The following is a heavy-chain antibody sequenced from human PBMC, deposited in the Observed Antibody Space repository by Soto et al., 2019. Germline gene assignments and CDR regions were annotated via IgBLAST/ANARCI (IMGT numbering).Heavy chain of an antibody. CDR1: GYTFTNYG. D-gene: IGHD6-13*01. Sequence: ASVKVSCKASGYTFTNYGITWVRQAPGQGLEWMGWISAYNGDTHYTQRLQGRVTMTTDTSTSTAYMELRGLRSDDTAVYYCARAPPRIAAAGRLDAFDIWGKGTMVTVSS. CDR3: ARAPPRIAAAGRLDAFDI. V-gene: IGHV1-18*01. CDR2: ISAYNGDT. J-gene: IGHJ3*02.